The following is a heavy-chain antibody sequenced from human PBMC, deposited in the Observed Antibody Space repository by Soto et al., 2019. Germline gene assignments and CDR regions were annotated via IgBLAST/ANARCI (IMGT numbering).Heavy chain of an antibody. CDR3: AKGHCGGDCSSDYYFDY. D-gene: IGHD2-21*02. CDR2: ISYDGKHK. Sequence: PGGSLRLSCAASGFSFNSYGMHWVRQAPGKGLEWVTVISYDGKHKHYADSVKGRFAISRDNSKNTLYLQMNSLGPEDTAVYYCAKGHCGGDCSSDYYFDYWGQGALVTVSS. V-gene: IGHV3-30*18. J-gene: IGHJ4*02. CDR1: GFSFNSYG.